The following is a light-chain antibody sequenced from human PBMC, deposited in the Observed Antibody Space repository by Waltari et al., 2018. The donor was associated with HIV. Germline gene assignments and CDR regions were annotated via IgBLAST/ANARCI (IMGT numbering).Light chain of an antibody. CDR2: DAS. CDR3: QQRSNWPRT. Sequence: VLHHAPGPLPLSPGERATLSCRASQSVSSSYLAWYQQKPGQAPRLLLYDASNRATGIPARFSGSGSGSDFTLTISSLEPEDFAVYYCQQRSNWPRTFGQGTKVEIK. CDR1: QSVSSSY. J-gene: IGKJ1*01. V-gene: IGKV3-11*01.